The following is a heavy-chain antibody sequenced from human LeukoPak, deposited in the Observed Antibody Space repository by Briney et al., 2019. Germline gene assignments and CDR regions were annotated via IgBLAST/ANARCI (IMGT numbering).Heavy chain of an antibody. CDR1: GFTFSSYE. CDR3: ARSDTGYSGYDRTFVSLDY. D-gene: IGHD5-12*01. CDR2: TTTSGGTI. Sequence: PGGSLRLSCAASGFTFSSYEMNWVRQAPGKGLEGVSYTTTSGGTIYYTDSVKGRFTVSRDNAKNSLYVQMTSLRAEDTAVYYCARSDTGYSGYDRTFVSLDYWGQGTLVTVSS. J-gene: IGHJ4*02. V-gene: IGHV3-48*03.